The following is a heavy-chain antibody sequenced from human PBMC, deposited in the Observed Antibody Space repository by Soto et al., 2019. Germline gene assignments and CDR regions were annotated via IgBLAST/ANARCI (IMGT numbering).Heavy chain of an antibody. D-gene: IGHD3-22*01. V-gene: IGHV1-69*01. CDR3: AGGRIVVVGSRAYYGMDV. CDR1: GGTPSNSA. Sequence: QVHLLLQSGAEVKKHGSSVKVSCKASGGTPSNSAISWVGQAPGQGLEWMGGIIPVFGLVKYAQNFQGRVTITADESTNTAYMELSSLRPEDTAVYYCAGGRIVVVGSRAYYGMDVWGQGTTVTVSS. J-gene: IGHJ6*02. CDR2: IIPVFGLV.